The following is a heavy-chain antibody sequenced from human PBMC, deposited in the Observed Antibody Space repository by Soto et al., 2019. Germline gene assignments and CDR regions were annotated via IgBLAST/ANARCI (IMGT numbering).Heavy chain of an antibody. J-gene: IGHJ4*02. CDR3: ARGLLCSSTSCYGGYYFDY. Sequence: SVKVSCKASGGTFSSYAISWVRQAPGQGLEWMGGIIPIFGTANYAQKFQGRVTITADESTSTAYMELSSLRSEDTAVYYCARGLLCSSTSCYGGYYFDYWGQGTLGTVSS. CDR2: IIPIFGTA. V-gene: IGHV1-69*13. D-gene: IGHD2-2*01. CDR1: GGTFSSYA.